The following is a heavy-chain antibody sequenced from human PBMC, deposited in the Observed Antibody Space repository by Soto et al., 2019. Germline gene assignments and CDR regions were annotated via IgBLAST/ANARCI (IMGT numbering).Heavy chain of an antibody. CDR1: GYTFTSYD. CDR2: MNPNSGNT. V-gene: IGHV1-8*01. J-gene: IGHJ6*02. CDR3: ARGSGSSWYTYYYYGMDV. Sequence: ASVKVSCKASGYTFTSYDINWVRQATGQGLEWMGWMNPNSGNTGYAQKFQGRATMTRNTSISTAYMGLSSLRSEDTAVYYCARGSGSSWYTYYYYGMDVWGQGTTVTVSS. D-gene: IGHD6-13*01.